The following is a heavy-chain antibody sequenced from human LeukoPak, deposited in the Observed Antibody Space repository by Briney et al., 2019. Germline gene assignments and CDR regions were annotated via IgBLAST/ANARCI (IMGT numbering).Heavy chain of an antibody. CDR2: ISSSGSTI. D-gene: IGHD3-10*02. V-gene: IGHV3-48*03. CDR1: GFSFRNYE. Sequence: GGSLGLSCAASGFSFRNYEMNWVRQAPGKGLEWVSYISSSGSTIYYADSVKGRLTISRDNAKNSLYLQMNSLRAEDTAVYYCAELGITMIGGAWGKGTTVTISS. J-gene: IGHJ6*04. CDR3: AELGITMIGGA.